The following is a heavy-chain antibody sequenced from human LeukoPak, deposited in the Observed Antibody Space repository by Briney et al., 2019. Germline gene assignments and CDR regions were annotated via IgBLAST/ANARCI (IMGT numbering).Heavy chain of an antibody. V-gene: IGHV3-23*01. CDR1: GFTFSSYT. Sequence: GSLRLSCAASGFTFSSYTMSWVRQAPGKGLEWVASIVDGGGGRTAYADSVKGRFTISRDNSKNTLYLQMNSLRAEDTAVYYCAKARGATYGTHYFDYWGQGTLVTVSS. CDR3: AKARGATYGTHYFDY. CDR2: IVDGGGGRT. J-gene: IGHJ4*02. D-gene: IGHD4/OR15-4a*01.